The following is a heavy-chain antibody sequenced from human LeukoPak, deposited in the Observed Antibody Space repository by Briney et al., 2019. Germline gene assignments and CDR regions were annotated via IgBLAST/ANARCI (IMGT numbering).Heavy chain of an antibody. V-gene: IGHV3-23*01. CDR2: ITASGGRT. D-gene: IGHD2-2*01. J-gene: IGHJ3*02. CDR3: AKDYRYCSSSNCYGDDAFDI. CDR1: GATLSNYA. Sequence: GGSLRHSCAASGATLSNYATSWVRQAPGKGLEWVSGITASGGRTYYADSVKGRFTISRDNSKNTLYLQMNSLRAEDTPVQCCAKDYRYCSSSNCYGDDAFDIWGQGTMVTVSS.